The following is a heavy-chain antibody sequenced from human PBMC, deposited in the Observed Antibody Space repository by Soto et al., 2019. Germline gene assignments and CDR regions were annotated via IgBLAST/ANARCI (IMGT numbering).Heavy chain of an antibody. J-gene: IGHJ6*02. CDR3: AKDPAYYYGSGSYSSYYYGMDX. CDR2: ISSSGGTI. V-gene: IGHV3-11*01. D-gene: IGHD3-10*01. CDR1: GFTFSDYY. Sequence: GGSLRLSCAASGFTFSDYYMSWIRQAPGKGLEWVSYISSSGGTIYYADSVKGRFTISRDNAKNTLYLQMNSLRAEDTAVYYCAKDPAYYYGSGSYSSYYYGMDXWGQGTTVTVSS.